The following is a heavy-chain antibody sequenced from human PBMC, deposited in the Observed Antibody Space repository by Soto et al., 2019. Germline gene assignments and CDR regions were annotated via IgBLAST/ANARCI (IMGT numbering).Heavy chain of an antibody. V-gene: IGHV1-8*01. CDR3: ARSHYYDSSGYFPVDY. D-gene: IGHD3-22*01. Sequence: ASVKVSCKASGYTFTSYDINWVRQATGQGLEWMGWMNPNSGNTGYAQKFQGRVTMTRNTSISTAYMELSSLRSEDTAVYYCARSHYYDSSGYFPVDYWGQGTLVTVSS. CDR1: GYTFTSYD. J-gene: IGHJ4*02. CDR2: MNPNSGNT.